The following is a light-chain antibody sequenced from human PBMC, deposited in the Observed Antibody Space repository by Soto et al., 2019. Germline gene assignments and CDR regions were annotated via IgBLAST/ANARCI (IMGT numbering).Light chain of an antibody. CDR3: CSYAGSNILYV. CDR1: SSDVGGYNY. V-gene: IGLV2-8*01. J-gene: IGLJ1*01. Sequence: YALTQPPSASGSPGQSVTISCTGTSSDVGGYNYVSWYQQYPGKAPKLMIYEVSKRPSGVPDRFSGSKSGNTASLTVSGLQAEDEADYYCCSYAGSNILYVFGTGTKVTVL. CDR2: EVS.